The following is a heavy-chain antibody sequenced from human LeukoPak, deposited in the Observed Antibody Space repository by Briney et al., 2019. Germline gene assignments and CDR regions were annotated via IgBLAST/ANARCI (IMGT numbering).Heavy chain of an antibody. J-gene: IGHJ4*02. CDR3: AKDSDYDSSGYYGLDY. V-gene: IGHV3-23*01. CDR1: GFTFSSYA. CDR2: ISGSGGST. Sequence: PGGSLGLSCAASGFTFSSYAMSWVRQAPGKGLEWVSAISGSGGSTYYADSVKGRFTISRDNSKNTLYLQMNSLRAEDTAVYYCAKDSDYDSSGYYGLDYWGQGTLVTVSS. D-gene: IGHD3-22*01.